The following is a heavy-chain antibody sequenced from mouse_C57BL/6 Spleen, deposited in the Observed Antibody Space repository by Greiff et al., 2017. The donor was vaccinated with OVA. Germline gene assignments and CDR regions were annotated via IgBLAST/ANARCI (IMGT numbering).Heavy chain of an antibody. D-gene: IGHD6-2*01. Sequence: QVQLQQSGAELVKPGASVKLSCKASGYTFTEYTIHWVKQRPGQGLEWIGGFYPGSGGTRYNEKFKGKATLTADKSSSTAYMELSSVTSEDSAVDCCARYDGGVSPFAYWGQGTLVTVSA. CDR3: ARYDGGVSPFAY. V-gene: IGHV1-62-2*01. CDR2: FYPGSGGT. J-gene: IGHJ3*01. CDR1: GYTFTEYT.